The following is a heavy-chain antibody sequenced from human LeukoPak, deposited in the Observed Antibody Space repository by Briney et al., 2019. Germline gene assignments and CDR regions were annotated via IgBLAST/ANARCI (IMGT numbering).Heavy chain of an antibody. CDR1: GDSVSSNSAA. Sequence: SQTLSLTCAISGDSVSSNSAAWNWIRQSPSTGLEWLGRTYYRSKWYNDYAGSVKSRITINPDTSKNQFSLQVNSVTPEDTAVYYCARGGQGDGYSADEAFDTWGQGTMVTVSS. V-gene: IGHV6-1*01. J-gene: IGHJ3*02. CDR3: ARGGQGDGYSADEAFDT. D-gene: IGHD5-24*01. CDR2: TYYRSKWYN.